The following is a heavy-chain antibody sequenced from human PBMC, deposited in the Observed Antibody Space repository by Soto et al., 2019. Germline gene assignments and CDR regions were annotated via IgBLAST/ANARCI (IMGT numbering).Heavy chain of an antibody. Sequence: SVKVSCKASGGTFSSYAISWVRQAPGQGLEWMGGIIPIFGTANYAQKFQGRVTITADKSTSTAYMELSSLRSEDTAVYYCAREEVRYTTRPYYHYGMDVWGHGTTATVSS. J-gene: IGHJ6*02. CDR1: GGTFSSYA. CDR3: AREEVRYTTRPYYHYGMDV. V-gene: IGHV1-69*06. D-gene: IGHD1-1*01. CDR2: IIPIFGTA.